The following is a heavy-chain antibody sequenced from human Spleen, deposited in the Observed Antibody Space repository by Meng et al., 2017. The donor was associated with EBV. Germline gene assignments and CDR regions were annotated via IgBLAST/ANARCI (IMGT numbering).Heavy chain of an antibody. CDR1: GGSISSTTYY. D-gene: IGHD3-10*01. CDR3: ARGNYMFDY. V-gene: IGHV4-39*07. CDR2: VHYTGST. J-gene: IGHJ4*02. Sequence: QLQLQESGPGLVQSSEXLSLTCTVSGGSISSTTYYWGWIRQPPGKGLEWIGSVHYTGSTYYSPSLKSRVTVSVDTSKNQFSLRLTSLTAADTAVYYCARGNYMFDYWGQGTLVTVAS.